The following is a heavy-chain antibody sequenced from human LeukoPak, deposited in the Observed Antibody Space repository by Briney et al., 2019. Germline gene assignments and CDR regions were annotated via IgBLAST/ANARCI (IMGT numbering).Heavy chain of an antibody. J-gene: IGHJ4*02. CDR2: IDPSGGT. D-gene: IGHD6-19*01. V-gene: IGHV1-46*01. CDR3: ARVGNRWLVYRY. Sequence: ASVKVSCKASGHTFSIYNMHWVRQAPGQGLEWMGIIDPSGGTSYAQKIQGRVTMTRDTSTTTVYMELRSLRSDDTAVYYCARVGNRWLVYRYWGQGTLVTVSS. CDR1: GHTFSIYN.